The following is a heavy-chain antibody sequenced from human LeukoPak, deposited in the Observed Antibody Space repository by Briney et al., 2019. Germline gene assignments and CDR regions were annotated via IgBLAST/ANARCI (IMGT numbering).Heavy chain of an antibody. D-gene: IGHD2-2*01. Sequence: QSGGSLRLSCAASGFTFSSYAMSWVRQAPGKGLEWVSAISGSGGSTYYADSVKGRFTISRDNSKNTLYLQMNSLRAEDTAVYYCAKQSSTSCYADADYWGQGTLVTVSS. CDR2: ISGSGGST. V-gene: IGHV3-23*01. J-gene: IGHJ4*02. CDR1: GFTFSSYA. CDR3: AKQSSTSCYADADY.